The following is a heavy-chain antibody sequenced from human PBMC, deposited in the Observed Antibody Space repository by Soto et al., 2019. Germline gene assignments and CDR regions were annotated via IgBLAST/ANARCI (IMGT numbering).Heavy chain of an antibody. CDR3: TAHLGEFFPLDY. D-gene: IGHD3-16*01. V-gene: IGHV3-15*01. Sequence: EVQLVESGGDFVKPGGSLRVSCAVSGFSFSNAWMSWVRQAPGKGLEWVGRIKSRADGGTTDYTAPVKGRFTISRDDSKNTVFLQMNSLKTEDTAVYYCTAHLGEFFPLDYWGQEPWSPSPQ. CDR2: IKSRADGGTT. J-gene: IGHJ4*01. CDR1: GFSFSNAW.